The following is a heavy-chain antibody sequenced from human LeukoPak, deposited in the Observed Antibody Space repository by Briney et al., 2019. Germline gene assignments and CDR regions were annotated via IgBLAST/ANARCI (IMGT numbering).Heavy chain of an antibody. D-gene: IGHD6-13*01. Sequence: ASVKVSCKASGYTFTSYYMHWVRQAPGQGLEWMGWINPNSGGTNYAQKFQGRVTMTTDTSTSTAYMELRSLRSDDTAVYYCARQRGSSPYNWFDPWGQGTLVTVSS. CDR1: GYTFTSYY. CDR3: ARQRGSSPYNWFDP. V-gene: IGHV1-2*02. J-gene: IGHJ5*02. CDR2: INPNSGGT.